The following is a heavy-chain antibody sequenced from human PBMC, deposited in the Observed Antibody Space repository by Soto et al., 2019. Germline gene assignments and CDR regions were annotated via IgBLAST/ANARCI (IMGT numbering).Heavy chain of an antibody. V-gene: IGHV4-34*01. D-gene: IGHD3-22*01. CDR3: GRGPPQSSDYYFLFDY. CDR1: CGSFSGYS. J-gene: IGHJ4*02. CDR2: INHSGST. Sequence: SETLSLTCAVYCGSFSGYSGNWIRQPPGKGLEWVGKINHSGSTNYNPSLKSRVTISVDTSENQFSLRLSSLTAADTAVYYCGRGPPQSSDYYFLFDYWGQGTVVTVSS.